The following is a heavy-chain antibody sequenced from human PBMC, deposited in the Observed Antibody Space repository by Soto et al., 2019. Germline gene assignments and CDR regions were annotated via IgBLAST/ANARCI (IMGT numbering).Heavy chain of an antibody. CDR3: ARGYSSGWLYFDY. V-gene: IGHV1-2*02. Sequence: ASVKVSCKASGYTFTGYYMHWVRQAPGQGLEWMGWINPNSGGTNYAQKFQGRVTMTRDTSISTAYMELSRLRSDDTAVYYCARGYSSGWLYFDYWGQGTLVTVSS. CDR2: INPNSGGT. D-gene: IGHD6-19*01. CDR1: GYTFTGYY. J-gene: IGHJ4*02.